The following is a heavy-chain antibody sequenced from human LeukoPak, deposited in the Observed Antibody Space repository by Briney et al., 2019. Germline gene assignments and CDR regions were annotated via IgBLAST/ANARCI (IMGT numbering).Heavy chain of an antibody. D-gene: IGHD3-3*01. Sequence: GRSLRLSRAASGFTFSDYYMSWIRQAPGKGLEWVSYISSSGSTIYYADSVKGRFTISRDNAKNSLYLQMNSLRAEDTAVYYCARARVTIFGVATAFDIWGQGTMVTVSS. V-gene: IGHV3-11*04. CDR2: ISSSGSTI. J-gene: IGHJ3*02. CDR1: GFTFSDYY. CDR3: ARARVTIFGVATAFDI.